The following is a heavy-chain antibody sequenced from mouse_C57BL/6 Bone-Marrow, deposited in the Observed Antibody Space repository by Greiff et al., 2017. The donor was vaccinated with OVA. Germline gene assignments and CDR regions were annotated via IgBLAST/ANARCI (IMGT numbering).Heavy chain of an antibody. Sequence: LQQSGAELVRPGSSVKLSCKDSYFAFMASAMHWVKQRPGHGLEWIGSFTMYSDATEYSANFKGTATLTANTSSSTAYMELSSLTSEASAVYDCARESYYGSSYLDYWGQGTTLTVSS. D-gene: IGHD1-1*01. CDR2: FTMYSDAT. V-gene: IGHV1-49*01. CDR3: ARESYYGSSYLDY. J-gene: IGHJ2*01. CDR1: YFAFMASA.